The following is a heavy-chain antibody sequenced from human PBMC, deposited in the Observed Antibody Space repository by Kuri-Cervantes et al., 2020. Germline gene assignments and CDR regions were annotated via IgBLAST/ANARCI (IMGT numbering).Heavy chain of an antibody. D-gene: IGHD5-18*01. Sequence: SETLSLTCTVSGGSISSYYWSWIRQSPGKGLEWIGYIFHTGSTNYNPSLKSRVSLSVDTSKNQFSLKLSSVTAADTAVYYCARVTAMVEHGRKYYYYGMDVWGQGTTVTVSS. CDR3: ARVTAMVEHGRKYYYYGMDV. J-gene: IGHJ6*02. CDR2: IFHTGST. CDR1: GGSISSYY. V-gene: IGHV4-59*12.